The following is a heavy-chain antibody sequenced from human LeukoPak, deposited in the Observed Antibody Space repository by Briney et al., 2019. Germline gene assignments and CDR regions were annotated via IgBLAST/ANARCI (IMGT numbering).Heavy chain of an antibody. CDR2: IYHSAST. Sequence: PSETLSLTCAVSGYSISSGYYWGWIRQPPGKGLEWIGSIYHSASTYYNPSLKSRVTISVDTSKNQFSLKLSSVTAADTAVYYCASTYYDFWGGYYYYMDVWGKGTTVTVSS. CDR3: ASTYYDFWGGYYYYMDV. D-gene: IGHD3-3*01. V-gene: IGHV4-38-2*01. J-gene: IGHJ6*03. CDR1: GYSISSGYY.